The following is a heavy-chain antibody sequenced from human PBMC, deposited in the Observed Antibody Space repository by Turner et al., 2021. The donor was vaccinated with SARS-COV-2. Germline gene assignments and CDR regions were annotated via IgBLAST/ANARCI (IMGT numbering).Heavy chain of an antibody. J-gene: IGHJ4*02. Sequence: QVQLVESGGGVVQPGRSLRLPCAASVFTFSNYAMHWVRQAPGKGLEWVAVISYDGSNKYYADSVKGRFTISRDNSKNTLYLQMNSLRAEDTAVYYCARDREDCSSTSCYEADWGQGTLVTVSS. D-gene: IGHD2-2*01. CDR1: VFTFSNYA. V-gene: IGHV3-30-3*01. CDR3: ARDREDCSSTSCYEAD. CDR2: ISYDGSNK.